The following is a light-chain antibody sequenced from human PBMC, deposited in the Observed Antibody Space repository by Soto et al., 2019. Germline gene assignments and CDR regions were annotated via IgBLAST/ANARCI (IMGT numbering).Light chain of an antibody. CDR2: AAS. Sequence: IVLTQSPATVSLSQGERATLSGRASQSVSSYLAWYQPNPGQAPRLLIYAASTRATGIPARFSGSGSGTAFTLTIRSLEPAAFAVYHCQQRSNLITFGQGTRLEI. J-gene: IGKJ5*01. CDR3: QQRSNLIT. V-gene: IGKV3-11*01. CDR1: QSVSSY.